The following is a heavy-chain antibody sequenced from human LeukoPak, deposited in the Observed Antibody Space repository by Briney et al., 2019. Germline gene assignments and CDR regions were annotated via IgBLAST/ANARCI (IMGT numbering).Heavy chain of an antibody. J-gene: IGHJ4*02. CDR3: TRDLRGWFYFDY. Sequence: GGSLRLSCAASGFTFSSYSMNWVRQAPGKALERVSSISSSSSYIYYADSVKGRFTISRDNAKNSLYLQMNSLRAEDTAVYYCTRDLRGWFYFDYWGQGTLVTVSS. CDR2: ISSSSSYI. CDR1: GFTFSSYS. V-gene: IGHV3-21*01. D-gene: IGHD6-19*01.